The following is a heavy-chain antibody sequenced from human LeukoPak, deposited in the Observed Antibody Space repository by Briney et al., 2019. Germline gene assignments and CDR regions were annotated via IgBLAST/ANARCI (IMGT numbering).Heavy chain of an antibody. CDR1: GGSISSYY. CDR2: IYYSGST. CDR3: ARHPVDTAMVTWFDP. Sequence: SETLSLTCTVSGGSISSYYWSWIRQPPGKGLELIGYIYYSGSTNYNPSLKSRVTISVDTSKNQFSLKLSSVTAADTAVYYCARHPVDTAMVTWFDPWGQGTLVTVSS. J-gene: IGHJ5*02. V-gene: IGHV4-59*08. D-gene: IGHD5-18*01.